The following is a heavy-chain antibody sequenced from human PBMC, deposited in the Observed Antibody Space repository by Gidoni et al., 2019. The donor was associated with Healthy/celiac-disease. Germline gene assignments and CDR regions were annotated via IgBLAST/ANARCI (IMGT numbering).Heavy chain of an antibody. D-gene: IGHD3-22*01. V-gene: IGHV4-39*01. CDR3: ARSHYYDSSGYPKNYWYFDL. J-gene: IGHJ2*01. CDR2: IYYSGST. Sequence: QLQLQESGPGLVKPSETLSLTCTVSGGSISSSSYYWGWIRQPPGKGLEWIGSIYYSGSTYYNPSLKSRVTISVDTSKNQFSLKLSSVTAADTAVYYCARSHYYDSSGYPKNYWYFDLWGRGTLVTVSS. CDR1: GGSISSSSYY.